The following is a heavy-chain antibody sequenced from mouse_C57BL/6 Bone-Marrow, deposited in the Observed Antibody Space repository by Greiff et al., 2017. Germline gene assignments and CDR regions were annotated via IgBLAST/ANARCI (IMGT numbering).Heavy chain of an antibody. CDR2: INPGSGGT. CDR3: TRGGLLDQTDYAMDY. J-gene: IGHJ4*01. V-gene: IGHV1-54*01. D-gene: IGHD3-1*01. Sequence: VQLQQSGAELVRPGTSVKVSCKASGYAFTNYLIEWVKQRPGQGLEWIGVINPGSGGTNYNETFKGKAQLTAAKSSSPAYMPLSMLTSEDSAVYFCTRGGLLDQTDYAMDYWGQGTSVTVSS. CDR1: GYAFTNYL.